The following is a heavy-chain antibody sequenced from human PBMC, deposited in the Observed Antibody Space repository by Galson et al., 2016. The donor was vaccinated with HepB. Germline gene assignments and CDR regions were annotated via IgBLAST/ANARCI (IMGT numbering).Heavy chain of an antibody. V-gene: IGHV2-5*02. Sequence: PALVKPPPTLTLTCTFSGFSLSTSGVGVGWSRQPPGKALEWLALIYWDADKRYSPSRKSRLTITKDTAKNQVILTITNMDPVDTAKYYCAQRTAVSGFNYWGQGTLVAVAS. D-gene: IGHD6-19*01. CDR3: AQRTAVSGFNY. CDR2: IYWDADK. J-gene: IGHJ4*02. CDR1: GFSLSTSGVG.